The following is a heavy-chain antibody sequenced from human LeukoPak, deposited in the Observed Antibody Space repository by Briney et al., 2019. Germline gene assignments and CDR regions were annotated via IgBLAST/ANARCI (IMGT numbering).Heavy chain of an antibody. V-gene: IGHV1-18*01. CDR1: GYTFTSYG. J-gene: IGHJ4*02. Sequence: ASVKVSCKASGYTFTSYGISWVRQAPGQGLEWMGWISAYNGNTNYAQKLQGRVTMTTDTSTSTAYMELRSLRSDDTAVYYCATRLDILTGYYGDFDYWGQGTLVTVSS. CDR3: ATRLDILTGYYGDFDY. CDR2: ISAYNGNT. D-gene: IGHD3-9*01.